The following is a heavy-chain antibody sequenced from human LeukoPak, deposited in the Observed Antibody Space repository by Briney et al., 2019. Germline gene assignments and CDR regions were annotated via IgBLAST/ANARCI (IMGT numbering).Heavy chain of an antibody. D-gene: IGHD6-13*01. CDR2: ISSSGSTI. Sequence: PGGSLRLSCAASRFTFSSYSMSWVRQAPGKGLEWVSYISSSGSTIYYADSVKGRFTISRDNAKNSLYLQMNSLRAEDTAVYYCAREAAAGSLNWGQGTLVTVSS. V-gene: IGHV3-48*04. CDR1: RFTFSSYS. J-gene: IGHJ4*02. CDR3: AREAAAGSLN.